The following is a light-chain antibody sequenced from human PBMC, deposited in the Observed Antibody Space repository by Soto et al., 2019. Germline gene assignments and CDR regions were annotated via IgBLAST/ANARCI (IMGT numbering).Light chain of an antibody. CDR2: WAS. V-gene: IGKV4-1*01. CDR1: QSVLYSSNNKNY. Sequence: DIVMTQSPDSMAVSLGERATINCKSSQSVLYSSNNKNYLAWYQQKPGQPPKLLIFWASTRESGVPDRFSGSGSGTDFTLTISSLQAEGVAVYYCQQYYSTPWTFGQGTKVDIK. J-gene: IGKJ1*01. CDR3: QQYYSTPWT.